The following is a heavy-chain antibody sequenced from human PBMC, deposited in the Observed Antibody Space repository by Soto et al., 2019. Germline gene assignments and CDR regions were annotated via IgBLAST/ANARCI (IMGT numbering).Heavy chain of an antibody. D-gene: IGHD3-10*01. V-gene: IGHV3-33*01. CDR1: GFTFSNYG. Sequence: GGSLRLSCAASGFTFSNYGMHWVRQAPGKGLEWVAVVWHDGKTKYYADSVEGRFTISRDNSRNTLFLQMNSLRAEDTAVYHCARDRGSDDPIDYWGQGTLVTVSS. CDR2: VWHDGKTK. J-gene: IGHJ4*02. CDR3: ARDRGSDDPIDY.